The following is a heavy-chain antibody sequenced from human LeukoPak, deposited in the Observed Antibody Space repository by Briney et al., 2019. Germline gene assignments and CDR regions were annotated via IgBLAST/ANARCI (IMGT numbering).Heavy chain of an antibody. D-gene: IGHD3-10*01. CDR1: GYTFTSYG. V-gene: IGHV1-18*01. CDR3: ARDFVVRGVIMRSWFDP. CDR2: ISAYSGNT. J-gene: IGHJ5*02. Sequence: ASVKVSCKASGYTFTSYGISWVRQAPGQGLEWMGWISAYSGNTNYAQKLQGRVTMTTDTSTSTAYMELRSLRSDDTAVYYCARDFVVRGVIMRSWFDPWGQGTLVTVSS.